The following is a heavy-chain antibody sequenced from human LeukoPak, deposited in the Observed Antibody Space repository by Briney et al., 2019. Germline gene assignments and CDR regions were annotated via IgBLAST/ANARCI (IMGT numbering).Heavy chain of an antibody. Sequence: SETLSLTCTVSGGSISSSSYYWGWIRQPPGKGLEWIGSVYYSGSTYYNPSLKSRVTISVDTSKNQFSLKLSSVTAADTAVYYCARHERHGDYYFDYWGQGTLVTVSS. J-gene: IGHJ4*02. V-gene: IGHV4-39*01. CDR1: GGSISSSSYY. CDR2: VYYSGST. CDR3: ARHERHGDYYFDY. D-gene: IGHD4-17*01.